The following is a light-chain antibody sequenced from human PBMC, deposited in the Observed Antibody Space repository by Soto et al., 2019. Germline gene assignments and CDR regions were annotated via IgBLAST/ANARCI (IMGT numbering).Light chain of an antibody. J-gene: IGLJ1*01. V-gene: IGLV2-14*03. CDR2: EVS. Sequence: SVLTQPASVSGSPGQSITISCTGTSSDVGAYDYVSWYQQHPDKAPKLMIYEVSNRPSGVSNRFSGSKSVNTATLTISGLQAEDEADYYCSSYTSSSTRVFGTGNKVTVL. CDR1: SSDVGAYDY. CDR3: SSYTSSSTRV.